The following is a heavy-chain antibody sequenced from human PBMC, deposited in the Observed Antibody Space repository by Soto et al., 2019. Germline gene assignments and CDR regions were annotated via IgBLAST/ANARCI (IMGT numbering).Heavy chain of an antibody. J-gene: IGHJ6*02. D-gene: IGHD3-3*01. CDR2: ISGSGGST. V-gene: IGHV3-23*01. Sequence: GGSLRLSCAASGFTFSSYAMSWVRQAPGKGLEWVSAISGSGGSTYYADSVKGRFTISRDNSKNTLYLQMNSLRAEDTAVYYCAKQKILRFLEWLSNQNGMDVWGLGTTVTVSS. CDR1: GFTFSSYA. CDR3: AKQKILRFLEWLSNQNGMDV.